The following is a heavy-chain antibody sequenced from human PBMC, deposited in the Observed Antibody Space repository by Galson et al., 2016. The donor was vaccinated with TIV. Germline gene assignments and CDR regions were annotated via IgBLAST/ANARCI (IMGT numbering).Heavy chain of an antibody. D-gene: IGHD3-16*01. V-gene: IGHV1-24*01. CDR2: FDPQNGEP. J-gene: IGHJ3*01. CDR3: VIGGLGGGFDL. Sequence: SVKVSCKVSGYTLNELSMHWVRQAPGKGLEWMGVFDPQNGEPIYAQSFQDKVAMTEDTPTDTRYMELTNLRSEDSAVYYCVIGGLGGGFDLWGQGTMVTVSS. CDR1: GYTLNELS.